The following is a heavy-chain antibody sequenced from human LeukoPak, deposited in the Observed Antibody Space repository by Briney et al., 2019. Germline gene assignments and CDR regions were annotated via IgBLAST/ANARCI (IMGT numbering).Heavy chain of an antibody. V-gene: IGHV1-2*02. CDR3: ARDGSARSGNNNFYY. CDR2: ISPNSGDT. CDR1: GYTFTGYY. J-gene: IGHJ4*02. D-gene: IGHD4-23*01. Sequence: ASVKVSCKASGYTFTGYYMHWVRQAPGQGLKWMGWISPNSGDTNYAREFQGRVTMARDTSISTAYMELSGLTSDDTAVYYCARDGSARSGNNNFYYWGQGTLVTVSS.